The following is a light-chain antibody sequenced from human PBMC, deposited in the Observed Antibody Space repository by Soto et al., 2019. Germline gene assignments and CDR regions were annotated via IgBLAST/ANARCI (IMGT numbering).Light chain of an antibody. V-gene: IGKV1-33*01. CDR2: DAS. J-gene: IGKJ5*01. CDR3: QQYHNFPIT. Sequence: DIQMTQSPSSLSASVGDRVTVGFLASQHINIYLNWYQHQPGKAPKLLIFDASNLATGVPSRFSGSGSGTDFTFTISSLQPEDFATYYCQQYHNFPITFGQGTRLEN. CDR1: QHINIY.